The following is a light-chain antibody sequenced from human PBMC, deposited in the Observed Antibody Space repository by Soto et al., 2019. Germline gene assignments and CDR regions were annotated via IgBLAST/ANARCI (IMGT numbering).Light chain of an antibody. CDR1: QRVSNNY. J-gene: IGKJ1*01. CDR2: GAS. CDR3: QQYISSPLT. V-gene: IGKV3-20*01. Sequence: ENVLTQSPGTLSLSPGERATLSCRASQRVSNNYLAWYQQKPGQAPRLVIYGASNRATGIPDRFSASGSGTDFTLTISRLEPEDFAVYYCQQYISSPLTFGQGTKVDIK.